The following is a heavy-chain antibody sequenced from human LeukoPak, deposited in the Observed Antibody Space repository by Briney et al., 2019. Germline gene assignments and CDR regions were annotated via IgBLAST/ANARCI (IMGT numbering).Heavy chain of an antibody. CDR3: AVMHRYYDGSGYWVQ. CDR1: GFTFGTYA. D-gene: IGHD3-22*01. V-gene: IGHV3-23*01. J-gene: IGHJ4*02. Sequence: GGSLRLSCAASGFTFGTYAMSWVRQAPGKGLEWVSGISTSGGTTSYAESVKGPFTVSRDNPRNTLYMEMNRLRDEDTAVYYCAVMHRYYDGSGYWVQWGQGTLVTVSS. CDR2: ISTSGGTT.